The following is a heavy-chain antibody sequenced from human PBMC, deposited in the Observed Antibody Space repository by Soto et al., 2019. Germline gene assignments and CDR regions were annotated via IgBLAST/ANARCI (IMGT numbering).Heavy chain of an antibody. CDR1: GGSISSGGYY. Sequence: SETLSLTCTVSGGSISSGGYYWSWIRQHPGKGLEWIGYIYYSGSTYYNPSLKSRVTISVDTSKNQFSLKLSSVTAADTAVYYCARDYFSSRSRVNYYYYGMDVWGQGTTVTVSS. V-gene: IGHV4-31*03. D-gene: IGHD2-2*01. CDR2: IYYSGST. CDR3: ARDYFSSRSRVNYYYYGMDV. J-gene: IGHJ6*02.